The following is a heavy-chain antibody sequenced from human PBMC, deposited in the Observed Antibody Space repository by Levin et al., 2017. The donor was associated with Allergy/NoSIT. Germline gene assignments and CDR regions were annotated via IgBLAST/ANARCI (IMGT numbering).Heavy chain of an antibody. J-gene: IGHJ5*02. CDR1: GFSLSPRGVG. Sequence: SGPTLVKPPQTLTLTCTFSGFSLSPRGVGVGWIRQPPGKALEWLTVVFWDDGKVYRPSLRNRLTITKDTSRNQVVLTMTNMDPLDTATYYCAHTAGYWFDPWGQGTLVTVSS. CDR2: VFWDDGK. CDR3: AHTAGYWFDP. V-gene: IGHV2-5*02.